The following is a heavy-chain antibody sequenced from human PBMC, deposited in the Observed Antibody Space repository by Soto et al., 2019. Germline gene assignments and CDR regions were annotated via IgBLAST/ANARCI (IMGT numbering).Heavy chain of an antibody. J-gene: IGHJ4*01. D-gene: IGHD2-2*02. CDR1: GVSITSRAYF. V-gene: IGHV4-39*01. Sequence: QVQLQESGPALVKPSETLSLTCSISGVSITSRAYFWGWIRQPPGKGLEWIGSIYYSGITYYKTSLKSRVTISVDTSKNQFSLNLTSVTAADTAVYFCATVSLGFCSTTTCYMEPHFDNCG. CDR3: ATVSLGFCSTTTCYMEPHFDN. CDR2: IYYSGIT.